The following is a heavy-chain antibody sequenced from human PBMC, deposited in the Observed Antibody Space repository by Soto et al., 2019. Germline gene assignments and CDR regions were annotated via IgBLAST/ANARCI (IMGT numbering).Heavy chain of an antibody. J-gene: IGHJ4*02. CDR2: ISYDGSNK. CDR1: GFTFSSYG. V-gene: IGHV3-30*03. Sequence: QVQLVESGGGVVQPGRSLRLSCAASGFTFSSYGMHWVRQAPGKGLEWVAVISYDGSNKYYADSVKGRFTISRDNSKNTLYLQMNSLRAEDTAVYYCAPGFGAFDYWGQGTLGTVSS. D-gene: IGHD3-10*01. CDR3: APGFGAFDY.